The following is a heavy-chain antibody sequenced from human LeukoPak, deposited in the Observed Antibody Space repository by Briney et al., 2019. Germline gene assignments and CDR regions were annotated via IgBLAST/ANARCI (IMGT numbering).Heavy chain of an antibody. CDR3: AAYYCSGGSCYRNFDY. Sequence: GGSLRLSCAASGFTFSNAWMSWVRQAPGKGLEWVGRIKSKTDGGTTDYAAPVKGRFTISRDDSKNTLYLQMNSLRAEDTAVYYCAAYYCSGGSCYRNFDYWGQGTLVTVSS. J-gene: IGHJ4*02. D-gene: IGHD2-15*01. CDR1: GFTFSNAW. V-gene: IGHV3-15*01. CDR2: IKSKTDGGTT.